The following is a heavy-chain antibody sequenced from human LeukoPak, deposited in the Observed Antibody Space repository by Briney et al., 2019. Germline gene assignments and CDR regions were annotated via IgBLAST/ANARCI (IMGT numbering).Heavy chain of an antibody. Sequence: PGGSLRLSCAASGFTFNSYAMSWVRQAPGKGLEWVSAITGSGGSTYYADSVKGRFTISRDNSKNTLYLQMNSLRAEDTAVYYCAKLLYNWIDETSYWGQGTLLIVSS. CDR2: ITGSGGST. CDR3: AKLLYNWIDETSY. CDR1: GFTFNSYA. D-gene: IGHD1-20*01. J-gene: IGHJ4*02. V-gene: IGHV3-23*01.